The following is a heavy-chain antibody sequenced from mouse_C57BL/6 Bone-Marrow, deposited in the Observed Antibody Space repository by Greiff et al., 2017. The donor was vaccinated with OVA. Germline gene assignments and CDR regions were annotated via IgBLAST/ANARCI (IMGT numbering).Heavy chain of an antibody. CDR1: GYAFSSYW. V-gene: IGHV1-80*01. CDR3: ARYCYYGSFDY. CDR2: IYPGDGDT. D-gene: IGHD1-1*01. J-gene: IGHJ2*01. Sequence: QVQLQQSGAELVKPGASVKISCKASGYAFSSYWMNWVKQRPGKGLEWIGQIYPGDGDTNYNGKVKGKATLTADKSSSTAYMQLSSLTSEDSAVYFCARYCYYGSFDYWGQGTTLTVSS.